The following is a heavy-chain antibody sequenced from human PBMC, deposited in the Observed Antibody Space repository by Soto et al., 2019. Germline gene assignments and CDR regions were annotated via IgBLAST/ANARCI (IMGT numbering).Heavy chain of an antibody. V-gene: IGHV3-64D*06. CDR3: VKAAYCSSTSCYAGDYFDY. CDR2: ISSNGVST. Sequence: PGGSLRLSCSVSGFTFSSYAMYWVRQAPGKGLQYVSAISSNGVSTYYADSVKGRFTISRDNSKNTLYLQMSSLRAEDTALYFCVKAAYCSSTSCYAGDYFDYWGQGTLVTVSS. J-gene: IGHJ4*02. CDR1: GFTFSSYA. D-gene: IGHD2-2*01.